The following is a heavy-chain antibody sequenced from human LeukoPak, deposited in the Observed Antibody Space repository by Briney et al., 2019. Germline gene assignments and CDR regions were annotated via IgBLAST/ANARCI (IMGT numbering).Heavy chain of an antibody. CDR3: AREDYSDYLGSGDFDY. CDR2: ISSSSSYI. Sequence: GGSLRLSCAASGFTFSSYSMNWVRQAPGKGLVWVSSISSSSSYIYYADSVKGRFAISRDTAKNSLYLQMNSLRAEDTAVYYCAREDYSDYLGSGDFDYWGQGTLVTVSS. CDR1: GFTFSSYS. V-gene: IGHV3-21*01. D-gene: IGHD4-11*01. J-gene: IGHJ4*02.